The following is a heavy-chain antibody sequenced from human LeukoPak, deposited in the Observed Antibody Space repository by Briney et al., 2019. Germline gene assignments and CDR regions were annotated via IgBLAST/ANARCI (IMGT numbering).Heavy chain of an antibody. J-gene: IGHJ5*02. Sequence: GASVKVSCKVSGYTLTELSMHWVRQAPGKGLEWMGGFDPEDGETFCAQKLQGRVTLTEDTSTDTAYMELSSLRSEDTAVYYCTTGPPLGKDYYDVLIGFDPFSTWGQGTLVTVSS. D-gene: IGHD3-9*01. CDR2: FDPEDGET. CDR1: GYTLTELS. CDR3: TTGPPLGKDYYDVLIGFDPFST. V-gene: IGHV1-24*01.